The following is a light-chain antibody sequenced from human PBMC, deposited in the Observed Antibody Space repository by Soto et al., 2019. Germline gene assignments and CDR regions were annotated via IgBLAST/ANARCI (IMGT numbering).Light chain of an antibody. CDR3: CSYAGSYTLL. CDR1: SSDIGAYNY. CDR2: DVS. Sequence: QSVLTQPRSVSGSPGQSVTISCTGTSSDIGAYNYVSWFQQHPGKAPKLMMSDVSKRPSGVPDRFSGPKSGTTASLTISGLQGEDEADYYCCSYAGSYTLLFGGGTQLTVL. J-gene: IGLJ2*01. V-gene: IGLV2-11*01.